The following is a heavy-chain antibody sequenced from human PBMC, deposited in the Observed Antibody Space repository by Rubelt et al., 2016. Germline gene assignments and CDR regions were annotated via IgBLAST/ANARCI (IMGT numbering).Heavy chain of an antibody. V-gene: IGHV4-59*08. CDR3: ATPSGY. CDR2: IYYSGST. CDR1: GGSISNYY. Sequence: QVQLQESGPGLVKPSETLSLTCTVSGGSISNYYWGWIRQPPGKGLEWLAYIYYSGSTNSNPSLKSRITISVDTAKHQFSLKLSSVTAADTAVYYCATPSGYWGQGTLVTVSS. J-gene: IGHJ4*02.